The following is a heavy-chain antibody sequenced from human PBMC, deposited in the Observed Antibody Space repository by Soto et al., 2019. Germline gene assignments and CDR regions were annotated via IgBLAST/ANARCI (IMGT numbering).Heavy chain of an antibody. D-gene: IGHD3-22*01. V-gene: IGHV3-30-3*01. CDR3: AREGDSSGYYFDY. Sequence: QVQLVESGGGVVQPGRSLRLSCAASGFTFSSYAMHWVRQAPGKGLEWVAVISYDGSNKYYADSVKGRFTFSRDNSKNTLYLQMNSLRAEDTAVYYCAREGDSSGYYFDYWGQGTLVTVSS. CDR2: ISYDGSNK. CDR1: GFTFSSYA. J-gene: IGHJ4*02.